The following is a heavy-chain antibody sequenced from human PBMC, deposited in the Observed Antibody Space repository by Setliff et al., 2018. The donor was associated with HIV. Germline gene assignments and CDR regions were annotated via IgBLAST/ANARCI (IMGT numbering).Heavy chain of an antibody. CDR1: GGSFSGYY. Sequence: SETLSLTCAVYGGSFSGYYWSWIRQPPGKGLEWIGEINHSGSTSYNPSLKSRVTISVDTSKNQFSLKLSSVTAADTAVYYCARVGKNYYGSGSLGSLDYWGQGTLVTVSS. J-gene: IGHJ4*02. D-gene: IGHD3-10*01. CDR3: ARVGKNYYGSGSLGSLDY. CDR2: INHSGST. V-gene: IGHV4-34*01.